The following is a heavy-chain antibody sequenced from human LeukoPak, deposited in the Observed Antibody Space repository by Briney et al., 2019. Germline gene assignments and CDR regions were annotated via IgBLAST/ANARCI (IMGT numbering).Heavy chain of an antibody. V-gene: IGHV1-2*02. CDR1: GYTFTGYY. Sequence: ASVKVSCKASGYTFTGYYMHWVRQAPGQELEWMGWINPNSGGTNYAQKFQGRVTMTEDTSTDTAYMELSSLRSEDTAVYYCASGRGVIKQWLYYWGQGTLVTVSS. CDR2: INPNSGGT. CDR3: ASGRGVIKQWLYY. D-gene: IGHD6-19*01. J-gene: IGHJ4*02.